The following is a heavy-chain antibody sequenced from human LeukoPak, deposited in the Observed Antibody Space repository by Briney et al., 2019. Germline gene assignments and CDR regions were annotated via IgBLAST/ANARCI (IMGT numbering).Heavy chain of an antibody. V-gene: IGHV3-48*03. Sequence: GGSLRLSCAASGFTFSSYDMNWVRQAPGKGLERVSYITSRGTTIYYADSVKGRFTISRDNAKNSLYLQMNSLRAEDTAVYYCARESTIYSLLQHWRQGTLVTVSS. CDR1: GFTFSSYD. J-gene: IGHJ1*01. CDR2: ITSRGTTI. CDR3: ARESTIYSLLQH. D-gene: IGHD3-9*01.